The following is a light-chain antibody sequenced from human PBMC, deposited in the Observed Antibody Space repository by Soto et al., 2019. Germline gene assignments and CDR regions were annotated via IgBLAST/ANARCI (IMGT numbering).Light chain of an antibody. CDR1: LSVSSY. CDR2: DAS. V-gene: IGKV3-11*01. CDR3: HQRSNWPWT. Sequence: ELVLTQSLATLSLSPGERATLSCRASLSVSSYLVWYQQSPNHPPRLLSYDASRSATALTARFSGSGSETDFTLTISGLAPEDFAVYYCHQRSNWPWTFGQGTKVDI. J-gene: IGKJ1*01.